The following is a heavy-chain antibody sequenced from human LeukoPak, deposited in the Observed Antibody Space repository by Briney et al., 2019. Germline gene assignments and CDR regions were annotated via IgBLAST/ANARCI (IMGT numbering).Heavy chain of an antibody. CDR1: GFTFSSYS. J-gene: IGHJ6*03. Sequence: GGSLSLSCEASGFTFSSYSINWVRQTPGKGLEWVSSISSSSTYTYYADSVKGRFTISRDDAKKSLYLQMNTLRAEDTAVYYCARDGTGGMCYYYHMDVWGKGTTVTVS. V-gene: IGHV3-21*01. D-gene: IGHD7-27*01. CDR3: ARDGTGGMCYYYHMDV. CDR2: ISSSSTYT.